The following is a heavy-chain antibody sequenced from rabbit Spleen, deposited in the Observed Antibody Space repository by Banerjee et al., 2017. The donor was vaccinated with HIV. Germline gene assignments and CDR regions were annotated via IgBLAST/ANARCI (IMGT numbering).Heavy chain of an antibody. V-gene: IGHV1S40*01. CDR3: ARDLAGVIGWNFGW. CDR1: GFSFSTSDC. Sequence: QSLEESGGDLVKPGASLTLTCKASGFSFSTSDCMSWVRQAPGKGPEWIACIYTGSRGSIYYASWAKGRFTITKTSSTTVTLQMTSLTAADTATYFCARDLAGVIGWNFGWWGPGTLVTVS. CDR2: IYTGSRGSI. D-gene: IGHD4-1*01. J-gene: IGHJ4*01.